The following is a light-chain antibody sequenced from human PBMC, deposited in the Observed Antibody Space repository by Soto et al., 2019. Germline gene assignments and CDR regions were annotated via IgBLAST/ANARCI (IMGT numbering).Light chain of an antibody. CDR1: QSVSSY. CDR2: DAS. J-gene: IGKJ4*01. Sequence: EIVLTQSPATLSLSPGERATLSCRASQSVSSYLAWYQQKPGQAPRLLIYDASNRATGIPARFSGSGSGTDFSLTISSLEPEDFAVYYCQQRSNWPPKLTFGGGTKVEIK. CDR3: QQRSNWPPKLT. V-gene: IGKV3-11*01.